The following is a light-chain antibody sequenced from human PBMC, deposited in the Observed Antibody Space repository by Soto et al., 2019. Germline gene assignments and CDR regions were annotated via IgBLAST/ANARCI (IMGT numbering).Light chain of an antibody. CDR3: QQYGSSPPYT. CDR2: GAS. V-gene: IGKV3-20*01. CDR1: QSVSSSY. Sequence: EIVLTQSPGTLSLSPGERATLSCRASQSVSSSYLAWYQQKPGQAPRLLIYGASSRATGIPDRFSGSGSGTDFPLTISRLEPEVFAVYYCQQYGSSPPYTLGQGTKLEI. J-gene: IGKJ2*01.